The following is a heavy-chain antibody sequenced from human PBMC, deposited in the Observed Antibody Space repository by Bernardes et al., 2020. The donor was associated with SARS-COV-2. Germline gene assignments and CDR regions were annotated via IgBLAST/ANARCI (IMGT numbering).Heavy chain of an antibody. D-gene: IGHD5-12*01. CDR2: IYYSGST. Sequence: SETLSLTCTVSGGSISSYYWSWIRQPPGKGLEWIGYIYYSGSTNYNPSLRSRVTISVDTSKNQFSLKLSSVTAADTAVYYCARRSYGRDGYNSGGYYFDYWGQGTLVTVSS. V-gene: IGHV4-59*08. CDR3: ARRSYGRDGYNSGGYYFDY. J-gene: IGHJ4*02. CDR1: GGSISSYY.